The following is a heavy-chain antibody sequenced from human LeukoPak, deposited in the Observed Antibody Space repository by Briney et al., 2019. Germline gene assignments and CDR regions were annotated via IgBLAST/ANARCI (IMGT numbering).Heavy chain of an antibody. J-gene: IGHJ2*01. CDR1: GGSISSGDYY. D-gene: IGHD3-9*01. Sequence: SHTLSLTCTVSGGSISSGDYYWSWIRPPPGKGLEWVGYIYYSGGTYYNPSLKSRVTLSVDTSKNQFSLRLSSVTAADTAVYYCARAGNGILTGYFQNWYFDLWGRGTLVTVSS. CDR3: ARAGNGILTGYFQNWYFDL. V-gene: IGHV4-30-4*01. CDR2: IYYSGGT.